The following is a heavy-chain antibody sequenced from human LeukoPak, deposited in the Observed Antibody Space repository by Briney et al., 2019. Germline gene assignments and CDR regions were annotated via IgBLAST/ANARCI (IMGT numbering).Heavy chain of an antibody. CDR2: IYRSGST. CDR3: ARDSDHDAFDI. Sequence: PGGSLRLSCAASGFTVSTNYVSWVRQAPGKGLEWVSVIYRSGSTYYADSVKGRFTISRDNSKNTLYLQMNRLRAEDTAVYYCARDSDHDAFDIWGQGTMVTVSS. J-gene: IGHJ3*02. V-gene: IGHV3-53*01. CDR1: GFTVSTNY.